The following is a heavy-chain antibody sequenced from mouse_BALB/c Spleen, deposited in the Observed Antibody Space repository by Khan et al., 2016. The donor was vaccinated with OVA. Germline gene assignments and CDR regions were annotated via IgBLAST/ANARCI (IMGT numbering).Heavy chain of an antibody. CDR2: IFPGTGTT. CDR1: GYTFTSYW. D-gene: IGHD2-1*01. Sequence: QVQLQQSGAELVKPGASVKLSCKTSGYTFTSYWIQWVKQRPGQGLGWIGQIFPGTGTTYYNENFKGKANLTVDTSANPAYMQFSSLTSEDSAVYFCASGYFGNYEFVYWGQGTLVTVSP. J-gene: IGHJ3*01. V-gene: IGHV1S132*01. CDR3: ASGYFGNYEFVY.